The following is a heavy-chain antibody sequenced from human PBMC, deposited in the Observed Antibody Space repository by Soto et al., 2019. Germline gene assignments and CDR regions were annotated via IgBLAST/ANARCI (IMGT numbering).Heavy chain of an antibody. CDR2: TSYDGRNK. Sequence: GGSLRLSCVASGSTFSRYAMHWVRQAPGKGLEWVAVTSYDGRNKYYADSVKGRFTISRENSKNTLYLQMNSLTAEDTAVYYCARDPYCSSTTCPWGYYGMDVWGQGTTVTVSS. CDR1: GSTFSRYA. J-gene: IGHJ6*02. V-gene: IGHV3-30*04. D-gene: IGHD2-2*01. CDR3: ARDPYCSSTTCPWGYYGMDV.